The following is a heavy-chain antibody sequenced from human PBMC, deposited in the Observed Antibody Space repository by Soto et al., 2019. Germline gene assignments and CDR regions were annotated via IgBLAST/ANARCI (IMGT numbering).Heavy chain of an antibody. Sequence: QVQLQESGPGLVKPSQTPSLTCTVSGGSISSGDYYWSWIRQPPGKGLEWIGYIYYSGSTYYNPSLKSRVTISVDTSKNQFSLKLSSVTAADTAVYYCARARERSPPLYYFDYWGQGTLVTVSS. V-gene: IGHV4-30-4*01. CDR2: IYYSGST. D-gene: IGHD1-26*01. CDR3: ARARERSPPLYYFDY. J-gene: IGHJ4*02. CDR1: GGSISSGDYY.